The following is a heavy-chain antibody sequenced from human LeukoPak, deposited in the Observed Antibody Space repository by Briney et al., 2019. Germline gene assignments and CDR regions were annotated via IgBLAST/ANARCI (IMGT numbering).Heavy chain of an antibody. CDR1: GFTFSSYG. V-gene: IGHV3-23*01. Sequence: GGSLRLSCAASGFTFSSYGMSWVRQAPGKGLEWVSAISATGGTTYYADSVKGRFTISRDNSKNTLYLQMNSLRAEDTAVYYCMTYYYDSSGTDAFGIWGQGTMVTVSS. CDR2: ISATGGTT. CDR3: MTYYYDSSGTDAFGI. J-gene: IGHJ3*02. D-gene: IGHD3-22*01.